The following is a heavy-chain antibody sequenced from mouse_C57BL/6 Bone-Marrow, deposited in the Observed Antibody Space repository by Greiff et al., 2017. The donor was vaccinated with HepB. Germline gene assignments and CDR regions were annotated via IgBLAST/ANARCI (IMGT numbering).Heavy chain of an antibody. CDR2: ISYDGSN. CDR3: ARERDYRFAY. CDR1: GYSITSGYY. D-gene: IGHD2-4*01. Sequence: DVHLVESGPGLVKPSQSLSLTCSVTGYSITSGYYWNWIRQFPGNKLEWMGYISYDGSNNYNPSLKNRISITRDTSKNQFFLKLNSVTTEDTATYYCARERDYRFAYWGQGTLVTVSA. V-gene: IGHV3-6*01. J-gene: IGHJ3*01.